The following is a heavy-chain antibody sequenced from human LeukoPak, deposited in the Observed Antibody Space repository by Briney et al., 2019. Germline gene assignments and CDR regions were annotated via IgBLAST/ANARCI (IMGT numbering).Heavy chain of an antibody. Sequence: GGSLRLSCAASGFTFSSYEMNWVRQAPGKGLEWVSYISSSGSTIYYADSVNGRFTISRDNAKNSLYLQMNSLRAEDTAVYYWAGERKENYGSDVWGQGTTVTVSS. V-gene: IGHV3-48*03. CDR1: GFTFSSYE. J-gene: IGHJ6*01. CDR3: AGERKENYGSDV. CDR2: ISSSGSTI.